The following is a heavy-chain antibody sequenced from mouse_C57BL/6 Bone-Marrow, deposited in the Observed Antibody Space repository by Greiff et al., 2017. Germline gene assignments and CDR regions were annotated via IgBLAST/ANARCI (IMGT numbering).Heavy chain of an antibody. Sequence: VKLMESGAELARPGASVKMSCKASGYTFTSYTMHWVKQRPGQGLEWIGYINPSSGYTKYNQKFKDKATLTADKSSSTAYMQLSSLTSEESAVYYCARGYYFDYWGQGTTLTVSS. CDR3: ARGYYFDY. CDR2: INPSSGYT. CDR1: GYTFTSYT. J-gene: IGHJ2*01. V-gene: IGHV1-4*01.